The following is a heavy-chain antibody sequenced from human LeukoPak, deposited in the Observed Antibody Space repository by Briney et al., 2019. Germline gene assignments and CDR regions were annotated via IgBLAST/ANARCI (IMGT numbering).Heavy chain of an antibody. J-gene: IGHJ3*02. D-gene: IGHD1-14*01. CDR3: ASTDRIKDAFDI. CDR2: IYYSGSP. V-gene: IGHV4-59*01. Sequence: PSETLSLTCTVSGGSISSYYWSWVRHPPGKGLEWLGYIYYSGSPNYNPSLKSRVTISVDTSKNQFSLKLSSVTAADTAVYYCASTDRIKDAFDIWGQGTMVTVSS. CDR1: GGSISSYY.